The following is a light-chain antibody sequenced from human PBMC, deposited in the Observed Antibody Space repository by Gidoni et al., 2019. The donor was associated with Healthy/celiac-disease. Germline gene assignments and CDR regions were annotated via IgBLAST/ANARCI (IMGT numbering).Light chain of an antibody. CDR3: QQSSNWPLT. CDR2: DAS. Sequence: ELVFTHSPATLSLSPGERATLSCRASQSVSSYLAWYQQKPGKAPRLLIYDASNRATGIPARFSGSGSGTDFTLTISSLEPEDFAVYYCQQSSNWPLTFGGGTKVEIK. J-gene: IGKJ4*01. CDR1: QSVSSY. V-gene: IGKV3-11*01.